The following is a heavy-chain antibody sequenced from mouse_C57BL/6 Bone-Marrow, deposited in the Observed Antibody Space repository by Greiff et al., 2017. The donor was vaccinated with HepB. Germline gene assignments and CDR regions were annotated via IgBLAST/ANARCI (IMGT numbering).Heavy chain of an antibody. J-gene: IGHJ3*01. CDR1: GFTFSDYG. CDR2: ISSGSSTI. Sequence: EVKLVESGGGLVKPGGSLKLSCAASGFTFSDYGMHWVRQAPEKGLEWVAYISSGSSTIYYADTVKGRFTISRDNAKNTLFLQMTSLRSEDTAMYYCARHYGSSYNLFAYWGQGTLVTVSA. D-gene: IGHD1-1*01. V-gene: IGHV5-17*01. CDR3: ARHYGSSYNLFAY.